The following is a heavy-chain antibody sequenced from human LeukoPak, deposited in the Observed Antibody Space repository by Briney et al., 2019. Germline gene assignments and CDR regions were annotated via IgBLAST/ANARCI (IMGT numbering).Heavy chain of an antibody. CDR2: ISSASNYI. CDR3: ARDLHYYDSSGYYDFGS. Sequence: MPGGTLRLSCAASGITFSSYGMSWVRQAPGKGLEWVSSISSASNYIYYADSLKGRFTISRDNAKNSLYLQMNSLRAEDTAVYYCARDLHYYDSSGYYDFGSWGQGTLVTVSS. CDR1: GITFSSYG. V-gene: IGHV3-21*06. D-gene: IGHD3-22*01. J-gene: IGHJ5*02.